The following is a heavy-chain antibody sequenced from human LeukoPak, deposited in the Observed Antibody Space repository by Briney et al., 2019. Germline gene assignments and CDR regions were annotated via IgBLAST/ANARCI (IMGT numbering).Heavy chain of an antibody. D-gene: IGHD6-19*01. CDR2: IIPIFGIA. CDR3: ARDPQSYSSGSRFDY. V-gene: IGHV1-69*04. Sequence: SVNVSCKASGGTFSSYAISWVRQAPGQGLEWMGRIIPIFGIANYAQKFQGRVTITADKSTSTAYMELSSLRSEDTAVYYCARDPQSYSSGSRFDYWGQGTLVTVSS. CDR1: GGTFSSYA. J-gene: IGHJ4*02.